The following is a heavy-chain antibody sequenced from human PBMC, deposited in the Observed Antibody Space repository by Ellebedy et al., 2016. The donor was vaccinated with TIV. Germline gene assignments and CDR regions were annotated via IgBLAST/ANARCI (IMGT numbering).Heavy chain of an antibody. CDR3: VRRIGARPPGY. CDR1: GGSFSGYY. Sequence: SETLSLXXGVYGGSFSGYYWGWIRQPPGKGPEWIGSIYYGVTTDYNPSLKSRATISVDTSKNQFSLKLSSVTAADTAVYYCVRRIGARPPGYWGQGTLVTVSS. J-gene: IGHJ4*02. D-gene: IGHD3-16*01. V-gene: IGHV4-34*01. CDR2: IYYGVTT.